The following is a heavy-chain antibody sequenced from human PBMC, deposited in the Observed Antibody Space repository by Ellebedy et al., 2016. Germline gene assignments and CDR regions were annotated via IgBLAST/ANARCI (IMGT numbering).Heavy chain of an antibody. CDR2: VSSSGGST. Sequence: GGSLRLSCAASGFTFSSYAMSWVRQAPGKGLEWVSGVSSSGGSTYYTDSVKGRFTISRDNSKNTLYLQMNSLRAEDTAVYYCAKEGREGEAADSTTLGYWGQGTLVTVSS. V-gene: IGHV3-23*01. D-gene: IGHD2/OR15-2a*01. CDR1: GFTFSSYA. J-gene: IGHJ4*02. CDR3: AKEGREGEAADSTTLGY.